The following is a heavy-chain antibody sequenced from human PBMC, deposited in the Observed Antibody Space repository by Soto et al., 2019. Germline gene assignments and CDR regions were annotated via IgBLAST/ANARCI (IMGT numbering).Heavy chain of an antibody. Sequence: GGSLRLSCAASGFTFSSYAMHWVRQAPGKGLEWVAVISYDGSNKYYADSVKGRFTISRDNSKNTLYLQMNSLRAEDTAVYYCARALVSGYCSSTSCYYYYYGMDVWGQGTTVTVSS. CDR2: ISYDGSNK. CDR1: GFTFSSYA. V-gene: IGHV3-30-3*01. D-gene: IGHD2-2*01. J-gene: IGHJ6*02. CDR3: ARALVSGYCSSTSCYYYYYGMDV.